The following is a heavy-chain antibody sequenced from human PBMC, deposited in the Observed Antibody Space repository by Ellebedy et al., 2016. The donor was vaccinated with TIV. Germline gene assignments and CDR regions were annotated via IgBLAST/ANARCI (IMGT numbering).Heavy chain of an antibody. V-gene: IGHV3-74*01. J-gene: IGHJ4*02. CDR3: ARLGGSYYRY. CDR1: GFTFSSYW. CDR2: INSDGSST. Sequence: GESLKISXAASGFTFSSYWMHWVRQAPGKGLVWVSRINSDGSSTSYADSVKGRFTISRDNAKNTLYLQMNSLRAEDTAVYYCARLGGSYYRYWGQGTLVTVSS. D-gene: IGHD1-26*01.